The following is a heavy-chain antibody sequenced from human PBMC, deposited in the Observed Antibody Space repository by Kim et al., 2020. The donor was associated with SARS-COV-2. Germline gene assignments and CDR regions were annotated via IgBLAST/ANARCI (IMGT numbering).Heavy chain of an antibody. V-gene: IGHV3-23*01. CDR3: AKDGQQLALGSFDY. J-gene: IGHJ4*02. D-gene: IGHD6-13*01. Sequence: ADSVKTQYTITRSTATNTMYLQMSGLRAEDTAVYYCAKDGQQLALGSFDYWGQGTLVTVSS.